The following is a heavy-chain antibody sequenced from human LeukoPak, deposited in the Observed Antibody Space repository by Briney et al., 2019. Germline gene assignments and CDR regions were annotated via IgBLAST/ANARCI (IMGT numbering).Heavy chain of an antibody. CDR2: INHSGST. CDR1: GGSFSGYY. V-gene: IGHV4-34*01. D-gene: IGHD3-16*02. J-gene: IGHJ4*02. CDR3: ARVGVWGSYRTRGGY. Sequence: SETLSLTCAVYGGSFSGYYWSWLRQPPGKGLEWIGEINHSGSTNYNPSLKSRVAISVDTSKNQFSLKLSSVTAADTAVYYCARVGVWGSYRTRGGYWGRGTLVTVSS.